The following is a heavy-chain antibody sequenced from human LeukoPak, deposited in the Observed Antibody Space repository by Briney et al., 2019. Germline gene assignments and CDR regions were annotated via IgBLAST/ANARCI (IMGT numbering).Heavy chain of an antibody. J-gene: IGHJ4*02. CDR3: ARDPPDYYDSSGYYQHLDY. CDR2: MNPNSGNT. V-gene: IGHV1-8*01. Sequence: GASVKVSCKASGYTFTSYDINWVRQATGQGLEWMGWMNPNSGNTGYAQKFQGRVTMTRNTSISTAYMELSSLRSEDTAVYYCARDPPDYYDSSGYYQHLDYWGQGTLVTVSS. CDR1: GYTFTSYD. D-gene: IGHD3-22*01.